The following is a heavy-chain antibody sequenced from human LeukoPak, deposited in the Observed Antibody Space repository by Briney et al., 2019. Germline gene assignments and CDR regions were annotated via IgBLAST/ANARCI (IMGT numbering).Heavy chain of an antibody. CDR2: MNPNSGNT. Sequence: ASVKVSCKASGYTFTSYDINWVRQATGQGLEWTGWMNPNSGNTGYAQKFQGRVTMTRNTSISTAYMELSSLRSEDTAVYYCARTTYDFWSGYYDFDYWGQGTLVTVSS. CDR1: GYTFTSYD. CDR3: ARTTYDFWSGYYDFDY. D-gene: IGHD3-3*01. V-gene: IGHV1-8*01. J-gene: IGHJ4*02.